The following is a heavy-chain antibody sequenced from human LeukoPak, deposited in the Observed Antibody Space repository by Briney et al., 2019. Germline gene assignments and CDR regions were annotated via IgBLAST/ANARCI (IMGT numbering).Heavy chain of an antibody. CDR2: IYPGDSDT. V-gene: IGHV5-51*01. CDR1: GYSFTSYW. CDR3: ARSYYGSGSSVYFDY. J-gene: IGHJ4*02. Sequence: GESLKISCKGSGYSFTSYWIGRVRQMPGKGLEWMGIIYPGDSDTRYSPSFQGQVTISADKSISTAYLQWSSLKASDTAMYYCARSYYGSGSSVYFDYWGQGTLVTVSS. D-gene: IGHD3-10*01.